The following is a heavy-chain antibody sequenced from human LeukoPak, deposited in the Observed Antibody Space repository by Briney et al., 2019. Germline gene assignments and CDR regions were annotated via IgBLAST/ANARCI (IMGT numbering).Heavy chain of an antibody. CDR3: ARGRFGEMATIGYFDY. Sequence: SQTLSLTCTVSGGSISSGDYYWSWIRQPPGKGLEWIGYIYYSGSTYYNPSLKSRVTISVDTSKNQFSLKLSSVTAADTAVYYCARGRFGEMATIGYFDYWGQGTLVTVSS. J-gene: IGHJ4*02. D-gene: IGHD5-24*01. CDR1: GGSISSGDYY. V-gene: IGHV4-30-4*01. CDR2: IYYSGST.